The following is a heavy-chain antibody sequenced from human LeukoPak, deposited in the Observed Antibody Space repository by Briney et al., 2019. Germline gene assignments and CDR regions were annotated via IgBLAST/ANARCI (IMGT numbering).Heavy chain of an antibody. CDR2: ISGSGGTT. CDR3: AKLGHFSSYDFDY. D-gene: IGHD6-6*01. CDR1: GFTFSTYA. V-gene: IGHV3-23*01. J-gene: IGHJ4*02. Sequence: GGSLRLSCAASGFTFSTYAMSWVRQAPGKGLEWVSSISGSGGTTYFPDSVRGRFTISRDNSKNQLYLQMSSLRAEDTALYYCAKLGHFSSYDFDYWGQGTLVTVSS.